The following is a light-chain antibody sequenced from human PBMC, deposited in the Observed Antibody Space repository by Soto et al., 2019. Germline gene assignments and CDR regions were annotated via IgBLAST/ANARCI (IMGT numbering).Light chain of an antibody. CDR2: DVS. CDR3: SSYTSSSLYV. Sequence: QSALTQPASVSGSPGQSITISCNGTSSDVGGYDYVSWYQHHPGKAPKLMIYDVSNRPSGVSNRFSGSKSGNTASLTISGLQAEDEADYYCSSYTSSSLYVFGTGTKLTVL. CDR1: SSDVGGYDY. V-gene: IGLV2-14*03. J-gene: IGLJ1*01.